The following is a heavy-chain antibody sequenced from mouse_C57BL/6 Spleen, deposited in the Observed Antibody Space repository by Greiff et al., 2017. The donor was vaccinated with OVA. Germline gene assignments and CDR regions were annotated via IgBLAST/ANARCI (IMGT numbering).Heavy chain of an antibody. D-gene: IGHD3-2*02. CDR3: ARSSSGPDYFDY. CDR2: INPSSGYT. V-gene: IGHV1-4*01. J-gene: IGHJ2*01. Sequence: QVQLQQSGAELARPGASVKMSCKASGYTFTSYTMHWVKQRPGQGLEWIGYINPSSGYTKYNQKFKDKATLTADKSSSTAYMQLSSLTSEDSAVYYCARSSSGPDYFDYWGQGTTLTVSS. CDR1: GYTFTSYT.